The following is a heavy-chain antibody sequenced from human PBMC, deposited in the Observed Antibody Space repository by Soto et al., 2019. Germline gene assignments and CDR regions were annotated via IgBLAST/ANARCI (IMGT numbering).Heavy chain of an antibody. CDR1: GGTFSSYT. V-gene: IGHV1-3*01. D-gene: IGHD3-22*01. Sequence: ASVKVSCKASGGTFSSYTISWVRQAPGQGLEWMGWINAGNGNTKYSQKFQGRVTITRDTSASTAYMELSSLRSEDTAVYYCATGRTYYYDSSGYLNWGQGTLVTVSS. CDR2: INAGNGNT. J-gene: IGHJ4*02. CDR3: ATGRTYYYDSSGYLN.